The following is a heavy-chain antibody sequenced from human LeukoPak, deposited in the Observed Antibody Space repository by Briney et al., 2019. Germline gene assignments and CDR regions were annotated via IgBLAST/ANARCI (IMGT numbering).Heavy chain of an antibody. Sequence: GGSLRLSCAGSGFTFDNYAMTWVRQAPGKGLEWVSAGSGSGGSTYCAHSVKGRFTISRDNSKNTMYLQLNSLRAEDTAVYHCAKALTTVTTYAAFDIWGQGTMVTVSS. D-gene: IGHD4-17*01. CDR1: GFTFDNYA. V-gene: IGHV3-23*01. J-gene: IGHJ3*02. CDR2: GSGSGGST. CDR3: AKALTTVTTYAAFDI.